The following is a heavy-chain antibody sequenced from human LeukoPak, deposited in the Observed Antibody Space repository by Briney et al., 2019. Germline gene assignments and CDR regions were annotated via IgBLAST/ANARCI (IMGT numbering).Heavy chain of an antibody. CDR1: VGSSNSSSYY. CDR2: IYYSGST. Sequence: SETLSLTCTVSVGSSNSSSYYWGWIRQPPGKRLEWIGSIYYSGSTYYNPSLKSRVTISVDTSKNQFSLKLSSVTAADTAVYYCARLDDWFDPWGQGTLVTVSS. CDR3: ARLDDWFDP. J-gene: IGHJ5*02. V-gene: IGHV4-39*01.